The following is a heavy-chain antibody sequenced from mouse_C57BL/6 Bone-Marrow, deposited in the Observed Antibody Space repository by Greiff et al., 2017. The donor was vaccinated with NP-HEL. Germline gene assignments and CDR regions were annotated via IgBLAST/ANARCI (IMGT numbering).Heavy chain of an antibody. CDR2: INYDGSST. CDR3: AREYYDDYLYFDV. Sequence: EVQRVESEGGLVQPGSSMKLSCTASGFTFSDYYMAWVRQVPEKGLEWVANINYDGSSTYYLDSLKSRFIISRDNAKNILYLQMSSLKSEDTATYYCAREYYDDYLYFDVWGTGTTVTVSS. J-gene: IGHJ1*03. CDR1: GFTFSDYY. V-gene: IGHV5-16*01. D-gene: IGHD2-4*01.